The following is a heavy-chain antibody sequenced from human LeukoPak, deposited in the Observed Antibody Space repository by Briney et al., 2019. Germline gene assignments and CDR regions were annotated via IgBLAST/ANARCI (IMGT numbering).Heavy chain of an antibody. Sequence: PGGSLRLSCAASEFSVGSYEMNWVRQAPGKGLEWVSYISSSGSTIYYADSVKGRFTISRDNAKNSLYLQMNSLRAEDTAVYYCARGSPYYYESSGYYYLDNWGQGTLVTVSS. CDR3: ARGSPYYYESSGYYYLDN. CDR2: ISSSGSTI. D-gene: IGHD3-22*01. J-gene: IGHJ4*02. V-gene: IGHV3-48*03. CDR1: EFSVGSYE.